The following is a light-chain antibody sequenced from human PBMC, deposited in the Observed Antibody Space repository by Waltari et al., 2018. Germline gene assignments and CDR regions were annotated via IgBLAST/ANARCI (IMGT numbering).Light chain of an antibody. Sequence: EIVLTQSPGTAYFSPGARVTLSCRASQSVGSRSLSWYQEKPGQAPRLVIYRAARRATGIPDRFSGSGSGTDFSLTISRLEPEDFAVYYCQQHGTLPATFGQGTKVEIK. J-gene: IGKJ1*01. CDR3: QQHGTLPAT. V-gene: IGKV3-20*01. CDR1: QSVGSRS. CDR2: RAA.